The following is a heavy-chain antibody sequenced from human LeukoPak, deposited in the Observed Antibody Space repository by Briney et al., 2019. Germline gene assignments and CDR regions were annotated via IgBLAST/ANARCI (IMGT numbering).Heavy chain of an antibody. CDR2: IYYSGST. CDR1: GGSISSYY. D-gene: IGHD4-11*01. J-gene: IGHJ5*02. Sequence: ASETLSLTCTVSGGSISSYYWSWIRQPPGKGLEWIGYIYYSGSTNYNPSLKSRVTISVDTSKNQFSLKLSSVTAADTAVYYCAGHPDYSNYHAPWGKGTLVTVSS. CDR3: AGHPDYSNYHAP. V-gene: IGHV4-59*08.